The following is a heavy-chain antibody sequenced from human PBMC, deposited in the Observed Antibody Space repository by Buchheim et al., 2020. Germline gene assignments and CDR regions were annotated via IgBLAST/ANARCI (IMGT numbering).Heavy chain of an antibody. V-gene: IGHV3-33*01. CDR2: IWYDGSNK. D-gene: IGHD2-2*01. CDR3: ARDAIGLPGGY. CDR1: GFTFSSYG. Sequence: QVQLVESGGGVVQPGRSLRLSCAASGFTFSSYGMHWVRHAPGKGLEWVAVIWYDGSNKYYAASVNGRFTISRDNSNNTLYLQMNRLRAEDTAVYYCARDAIGLPGGYWGQGTL. J-gene: IGHJ4*02.